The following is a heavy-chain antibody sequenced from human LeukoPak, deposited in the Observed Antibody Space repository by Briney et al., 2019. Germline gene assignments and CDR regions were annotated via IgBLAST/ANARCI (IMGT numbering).Heavy chain of an antibody. J-gene: IGHJ6*02. V-gene: IGHV3-30*12. CDR3: AVPPLSGTGSSRPLAGVDV. CDR2: ISHDGDHK. CDR1: GFTFSSYG. Sequence: GGSLRLSCAASGFTFSSYGMHWVRQAPGTGLEWVAVISHDGDHKYHADSVKGRFTISRDNAENSLFLQMNSLRAEDTAVYYCAVPPLSGTGSSRPLAGVDVWGQGTTVTVSS. D-gene: IGHD3-10*01.